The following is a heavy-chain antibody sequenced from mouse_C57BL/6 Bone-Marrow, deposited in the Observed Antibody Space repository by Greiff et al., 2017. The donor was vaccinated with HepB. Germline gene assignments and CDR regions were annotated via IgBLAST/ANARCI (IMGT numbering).Heavy chain of an antibody. J-gene: IGHJ2*01. Sequence: VQLQQSGAELMKPGASVKLSCKATGYTFTGYWIEWVKQRPGHGLEWIGEILPGSGSTNYNEKFKGKATFTADTSSNTAYMQLRSLTTEDSAIYYCARRRDYYGSSLYYFDYWGQGTTLTVSS. V-gene: IGHV1-9*01. D-gene: IGHD1-1*01. CDR1: GYTFTGYW. CDR2: ILPGSGST. CDR3: ARRRDYYGSSLYYFDY.